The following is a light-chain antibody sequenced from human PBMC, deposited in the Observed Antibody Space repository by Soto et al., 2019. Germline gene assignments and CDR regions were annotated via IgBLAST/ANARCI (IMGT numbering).Light chain of an antibody. CDR1: QSVSSY. J-gene: IGKJ4*01. CDR3: QQRSSWPLT. CDR2: DET. V-gene: IGKV3-11*01. Sequence: EVVLTQSPATLSLSPRESATLSCRASQSVSSYLAWYQQKPGQAPRLLISDETNRATGIPARFSGSGSGTDFTLNISILEPEDFAVYYCQQRSSWPLTVGGGTKVEIK.